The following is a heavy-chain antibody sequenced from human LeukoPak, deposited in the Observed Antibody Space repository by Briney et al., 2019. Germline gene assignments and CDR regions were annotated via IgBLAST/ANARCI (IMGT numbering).Heavy chain of an antibody. Sequence: ASVKASCKASGYTFTGYYMHWVRQAPGQGLEWMGWINPNSGGTNYAQKFRGRVTMTRDTSISTAYMELSRLRSDDTAVYYCARAMRLRFLEWLSGMDVWGKGTTVTVSS. V-gene: IGHV1-2*02. J-gene: IGHJ6*03. CDR2: INPNSGGT. D-gene: IGHD3-3*01. CDR1: GYTFTGYY. CDR3: ARAMRLRFLEWLSGMDV.